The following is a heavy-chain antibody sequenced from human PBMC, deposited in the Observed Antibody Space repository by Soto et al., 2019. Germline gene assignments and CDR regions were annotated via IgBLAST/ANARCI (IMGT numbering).Heavy chain of an antibody. CDR1: GGSIGSTTYY. CDR2: FFVGGNT. D-gene: IGHD3-10*01. Sequence: SETLSLTCTVSGGSIGSTTYYWGWMRQPPGKGLEWIASFFVGGNTYYNPSLKSRVTISVDTSKNQFSLKLSSVTAADTAVYYCARDRGGVASNWFDPWGQGTLVTVSS. CDR3: ARDRGGVASNWFDP. J-gene: IGHJ5*02. V-gene: IGHV4-39*07.